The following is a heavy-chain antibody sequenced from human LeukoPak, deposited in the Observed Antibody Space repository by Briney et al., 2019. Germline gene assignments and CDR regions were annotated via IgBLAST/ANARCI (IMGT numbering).Heavy chain of an antibody. V-gene: IGHV1-69*19. CDR1: GGTFSSYA. Sequence: GASVKVSCTASGGTFSSYAISWVRQAPGQGLEWMGGIIPIFGTANYAQKFQGRVTITADESTSTAYMELSSLRSEDTAVYYCARGSPDYGDYVGWFDPWGQGTLVTVSS. D-gene: IGHD4-17*01. J-gene: IGHJ5*02. CDR2: IIPIFGTA. CDR3: ARGSPDYGDYVGWFDP.